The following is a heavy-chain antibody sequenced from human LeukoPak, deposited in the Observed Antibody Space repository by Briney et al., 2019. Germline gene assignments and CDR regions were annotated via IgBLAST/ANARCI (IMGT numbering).Heavy chain of an antibody. Sequence: GGPLRLSCAASGFTFSSYGMHWVRQAPGKGLEWVAVIWYDGSNKYYADSVKGRFTISRDNSKNTLYLQMNSLRAEDTAVYYCARDHYYYDSSGSPGYWGQGTLVTVSS. D-gene: IGHD3-22*01. V-gene: IGHV3-33*01. J-gene: IGHJ4*02. CDR3: ARDHYYYDSSGSPGY. CDR1: GFTFSSYG. CDR2: IWYDGSNK.